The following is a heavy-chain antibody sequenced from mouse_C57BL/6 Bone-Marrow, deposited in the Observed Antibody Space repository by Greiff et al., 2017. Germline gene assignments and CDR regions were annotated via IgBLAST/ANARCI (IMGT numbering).Heavy chain of an antibody. J-gene: IGHJ1*03. CDR3: ARDYYGSSGWYFDV. V-gene: IGHV1-20*01. CDR2: INPYNGDT. Sequence: EVQLQQSGPELVKPGDSVKISCKASGYSFTGYFMNWVMQSHGKSLEWIGRINPYNGDTFYNQKFKGKATLTVDKSSSTAHMELRSLTSEDSAVYYCARDYYGSSGWYFDVWGTGTTVTVSS. D-gene: IGHD1-1*01. CDR1: GYSFTGYF.